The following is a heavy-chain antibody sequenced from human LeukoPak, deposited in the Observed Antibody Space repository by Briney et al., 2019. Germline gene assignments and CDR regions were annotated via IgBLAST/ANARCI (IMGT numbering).Heavy chain of an antibody. J-gene: IGHJ4*02. V-gene: IGHV1-18*04. CDR2: ISAYNGNT. D-gene: IGHD3-3*01. CDR1: GYTFTGYY. Sequence: ASVKVSCKASGYTFTGYYMHWVRQAPGQGLEWMGWISAYNGNTNYAQKLQGRVTMTTDTSTSTAYMELRSLRSDDTAVYYCARWNYDFWSGYYYFDYWGQGTLVTVSS. CDR3: ARWNYDFWSGYYYFDY.